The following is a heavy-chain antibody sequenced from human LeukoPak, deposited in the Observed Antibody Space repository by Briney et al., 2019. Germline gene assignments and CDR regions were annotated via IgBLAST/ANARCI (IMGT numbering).Heavy chain of an antibody. J-gene: IGHJ4*02. Sequence: GGSLRLSCAASGFTFSSCGMHLVRQAPGKGLEWVAVIWYDGSNKYYADSVKGRFTISRDNSKNTLYLQMNSLRAEDTAVYYCARDRGIAAAGALDYWGQGTLVTVSS. CDR2: IWYDGSNK. CDR3: ARDRGIAAAGALDY. CDR1: GFTFSSCG. D-gene: IGHD6-13*01. V-gene: IGHV3-33*01.